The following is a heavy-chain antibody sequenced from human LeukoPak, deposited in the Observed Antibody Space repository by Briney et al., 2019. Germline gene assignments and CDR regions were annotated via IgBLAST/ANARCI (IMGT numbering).Heavy chain of an antibody. V-gene: IGHV4-59*03. Sequence: SQTLSLTCTVSGDSISNFYWNWIRQSPGKGLEWIGNIHYSGSSVYNPSLKSRGTISIDTSRKQFFLKLNSVTAADTAVYFCALAPNSNWFDFWGPGTLVTVSS. D-gene: IGHD2-8*01. CDR3: ALAPNSNWFDF. CDR1: GDSISNFY. J-gene: IGHJ5*01. CDR2: IHYSGSS.